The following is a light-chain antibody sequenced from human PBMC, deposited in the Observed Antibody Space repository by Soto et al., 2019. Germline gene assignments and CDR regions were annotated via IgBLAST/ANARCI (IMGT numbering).Light chain of an antibody. CDR2: GAS. CDR3: QQYGSSPPIT. Sequence: EIVLTQSPVTLSLSPGEGASLSCRARQAISGNYLAWYQHKPGQAPRLLMYGASSRATGIPDRFSGSGSGTDFTLTISRLEPEDFAVYCCQQYGSSPPITFGQGTRLEIK. J-gene: IGKJ5*01. CDR1: QAISGNY. V-gene: IGKV3-20*01.